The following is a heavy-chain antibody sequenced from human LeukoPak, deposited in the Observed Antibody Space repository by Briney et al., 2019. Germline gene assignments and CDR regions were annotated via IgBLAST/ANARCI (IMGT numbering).Heavy chain of an antibody. CDR3: ARAHYYDSTFAFDI. V-gene: IGHV1-2*02. D-gene: IGHD3-22*01. Sequence: SVKVSCKASGYTFTGYYMHWVRQAPGQGLEWMGWINPNSGGTNYAQKFQGRVTMTRDTSISTAYMELSRLRSDDTAVYYCARAHYYDSTFAFDIWGQGTMVTVSS. J-gene: IGHJ3*02. CDR1: GYTFTGYY. CDR2: INPNSGGT.